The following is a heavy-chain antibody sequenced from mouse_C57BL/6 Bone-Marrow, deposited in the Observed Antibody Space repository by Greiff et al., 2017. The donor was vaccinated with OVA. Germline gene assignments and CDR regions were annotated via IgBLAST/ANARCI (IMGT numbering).Heavy chain of an antibody. V-gene: IGHV1-26*01. CDR1: GYTFTDYY. D-gene: IGHD2-5*01. CDR3: ASPISNVYAMDY. CDR2: INPNNGGT. Sequence: VQLQQSGPELVKPGASVKISCKASGYTFTDYYMNWVKQSHGKSLEWIGDINPNNGGTSYNQKFKGKATLTVDKSSSTAYMELRSLTSEDSAVYYCASPISNVYAMDYWGQGTSVTVSS. J-gene: IGHJ4*01.